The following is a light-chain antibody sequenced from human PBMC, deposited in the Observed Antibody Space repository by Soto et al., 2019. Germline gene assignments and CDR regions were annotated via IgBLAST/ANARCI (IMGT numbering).Light chain of an antibody. J-gene: IGLJ3*02. V-gene: IGLV8-61*01. CDR2: STN. CDR3: VLYMSSGIWL. Sequence: QAVVTQEPSLSVSPGRTVTLTCGLSSGSVSTSYYPSWYQQTPGQAPRTLIYSTNIRSSGVPDRFSGSILGNKAALTITGSQAADESDSSCVLYMSSGIWLFGEGTKLTVL. CDR1: SGSVSTSYY.